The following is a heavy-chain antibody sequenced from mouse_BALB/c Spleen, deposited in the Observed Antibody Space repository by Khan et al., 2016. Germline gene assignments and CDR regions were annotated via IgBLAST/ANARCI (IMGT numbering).Heavy chain of an antibody. CDR3: ARWLARGYYYAMDY. D-gene: IGHD2-2*01. V-gene: IGHV3-2*02. Sequence: EVQLQESGPGLVKPSQSLSLTCTVTGYSITSDYAWNWIRQFPGNKLEWMGYISYSGSTSYNPSLKSRISITRDTSKNQFFLQLNSVTTEDTATYYCARWLARGYYYAMDYWGQGTSVTVSS. CDR1: GYSITSDYA. J-gene: IGHJ4*01. CDR2: ISYSGST.